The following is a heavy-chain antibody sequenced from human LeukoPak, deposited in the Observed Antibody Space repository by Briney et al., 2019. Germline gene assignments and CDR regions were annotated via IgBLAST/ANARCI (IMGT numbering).Heavy chain of an antibody. CDR2: IIPILGIA. J-gene: IGHJ6*02. V-gene: IGHV1-69*04. Sequence: SVKVSCKASGGTFSSYAISWVRQAPGQGLEWMGRIIPILGIANYAQKFQGRVTITADKSTSTAYMELSSLRSEDTAVYYCASSPPDDILTGYFIVHYYYYGMDVWGQGTTVTVSS. CDR3: ASSPPDDILTGYFIVHYYYYGMDV. CDR1: GGTFSSYA. D-gene: IGHD3-9*01.